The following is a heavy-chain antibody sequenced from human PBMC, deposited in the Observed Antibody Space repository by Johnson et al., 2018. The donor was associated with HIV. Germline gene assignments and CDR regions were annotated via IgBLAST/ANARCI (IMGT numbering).Heavy chain of an antibody. Sequence: VQLVESGGGLVQPGGSLRLSCAASGFTFSSYAVHWVRQAPGKGLEWVAVRLYDGSNKYYADSVKGRFTISRDNSKNTLYLQMNSLRAEDTAVYYCARGEAADGAFDIWGQGTMVTVSS. J-gene: IGHJ3*02. CDR1: GFTFSSYA. CDR3: ARGEAADGAFDI. V-gene: IGHV3-30-3*01. D-gene: IGHD6-13*01. CDR2: RLYDGSNK.